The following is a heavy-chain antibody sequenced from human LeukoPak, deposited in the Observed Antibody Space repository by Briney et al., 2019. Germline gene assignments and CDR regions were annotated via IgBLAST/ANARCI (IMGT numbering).Heavy chain of an antibody. D-gene: IGHD6-13*01. CDR1: RFTFSSYA. J-gene: IGHJ4*02. V-gene: IGHV3-30*04. CDR2: ISYDGSNK. Sequence: GGSLRLSCAASRFTFSSYAMHWVRQAPGKGLEWVAVISYDGSNKYYADSVKGRFTISRDNSKNTLYLQMNSLRAEDTAVYYCARDPVPYSSSWFAADYWGQGTLVTVSS. CDR3: ARDPVPYSSSWFAADY.